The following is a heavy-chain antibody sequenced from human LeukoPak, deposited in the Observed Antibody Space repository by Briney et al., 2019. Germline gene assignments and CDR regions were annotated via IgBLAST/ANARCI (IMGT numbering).Heavy chain of an antibody. D-gene: IGHD6-19*01. J-gene: IGHJ3*02. Sequence: ASVKVSCKASGYTFTGYYMHWVRQAPGQGLEWMGWINPNSGGTNYAQKFQGRVTITRNTSISTAYMELSSLRSEDTAVYYCARGGSGWWTTDAFDIRGQGKMVTVSS. V-gene: IGHV1-2*02. CDR1: GYTFTGYY. CDR3: ARGGSGWWTTDAFDI. CDR2: INPNSGGT.